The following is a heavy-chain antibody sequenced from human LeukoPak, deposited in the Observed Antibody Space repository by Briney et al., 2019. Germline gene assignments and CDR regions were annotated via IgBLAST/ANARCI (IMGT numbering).Heavy chain of an antibody. V-gene: IGHV4-39*01. CDR1: GGSISSSSYY. D-gene: IGHD6-13*01. Sequence: SETLSLTCTVSGGSISSSSYYWGWIRQPPGKGLEWIGSIYYSGSTYYNPSLKSRVTISVDTSKNQFSLKLSSVTAADTAVYYCARRLLSSSWYFPFGYWGQGTLVTVSS. CDR3: ARRLLSSSWYFPFGY. CDR2: IYYSGST. J-gene: IGHJ4*02.